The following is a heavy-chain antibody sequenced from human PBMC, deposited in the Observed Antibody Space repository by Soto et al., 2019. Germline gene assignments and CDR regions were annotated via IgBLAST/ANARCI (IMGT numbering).Heavy chain of an antibody. CDR1: GFSLTTSGVG. CDR2: IYWDDDK. Sequence: QITLKESGPTLVRPTQTLTLTCTFSGFSLTTSGVGVGWIRQPPGKALEWLAVIYWDDDKRYSSSLKSRLTTPKDTSKNPGVLTMTKLDPLDTATYYCAHHPYYGLGSYSFDYWGQGTLVTVSS. D-gene: IGHD3-10*01. CDR3: AHHPYYGLGSYSFDY. V-gene: IGHV2-5*02. J-gene: IGHJ4*02.